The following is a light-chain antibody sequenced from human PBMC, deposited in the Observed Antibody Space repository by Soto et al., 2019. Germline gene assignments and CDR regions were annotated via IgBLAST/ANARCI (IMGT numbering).Light chain of an antibody. CDR2: YDD. CDR1: SSNIGNNA. J-gene: IGLJ3*02. V-gene: IGLV1-36*01. Sequence: QSVLTQPPSVSAAPRQRVTISCSGSSSNIGNNAVNWYQQFPGKAPKLLIHYDDRVSSGVSDRFSGSKSGTSASLAISGLQSEEEADYYCSAWDVNLNGPVFGGGTKLTVL. CDR3: SAWDVNLNGPV.